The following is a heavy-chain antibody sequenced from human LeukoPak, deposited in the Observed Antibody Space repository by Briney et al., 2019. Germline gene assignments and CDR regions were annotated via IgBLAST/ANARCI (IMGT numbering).Heavy chain of an antibody. Sequence: GGSLRLSCAASGFTFSIYWMTWVRQAPGKGLEWVANIKEDGSVKYYVDSVKGRFTISRDNAKKSLYLQMNNLRGEVTAVYFCARRWKLSLDVWGQGTTVTVSS. J-gene: IGHJ6*02. CDR2: IKEDGSVK. V-gene: IGHV3-7*01. CDR1: GFTFSIYW. CDR3: ARRWKLSLDV. D-gene: IGHD5-24*01.